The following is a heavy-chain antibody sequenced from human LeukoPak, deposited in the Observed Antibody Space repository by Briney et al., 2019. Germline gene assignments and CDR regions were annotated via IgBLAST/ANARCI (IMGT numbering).Heavy chain of an antibody. CDR3: ARTHYYDSSGYDLGAFDI. V-gene: IGHV5-51*01. J-gene: IGHJ3*02. CDR2: TYPGDSDA. Sequence: GESLKISCKGSGYSFTNYWIGWVRQMPGKGLKWMGITYPGDSDARYSPSFQGQVTISADKSISTAYLQWSSLKASDTAMYYCARTHYYDSSGYDLGAFDIWGQGTMVTVSS. CDR1: GYSFTNYW. D-gene: IGHD3-22*01.